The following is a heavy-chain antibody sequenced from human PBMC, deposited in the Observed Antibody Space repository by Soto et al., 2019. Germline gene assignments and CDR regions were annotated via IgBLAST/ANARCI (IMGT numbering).Heavy chain of an antibody. Sequence: SETLSLTCTVSGGSISSYYWSWIRQPPGKGLEWIGYIYYSGSTNYNPSLKSRVTISVDTSKNQFSLKLSSVTAADTAVYYCARDLGYSGYLYGMDVWGQGTTVTVSS. V-gene: IGHV4-59*01. CDR3: ARDLGYSGYLYGMDV. CDR1: GGSISSYY. J-gene: IGHJ6*02. D-gene: IGHD5-12*01. CDR2: IYYSGST.